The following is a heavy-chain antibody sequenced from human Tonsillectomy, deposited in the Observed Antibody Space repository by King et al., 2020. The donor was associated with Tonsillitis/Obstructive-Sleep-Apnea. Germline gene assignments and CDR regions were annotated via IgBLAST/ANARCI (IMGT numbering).Heavy chain of an antibody. Sequence: VQLVESGGDLVRPGGSLRLSCAASTFTFSPYWMHWVPQAPGKGREWGSHINSDGSTTTYAESVKGRFTISRDNAKNTLYLQMNSLRAEDTAVYFCVRGPEGVLYRLDVWGKGTTVTVFS. CDR2: INSDGSTT. J-gene: IGHJ6*04. CDR3: VRGPEGVLYRLDV. D-gene: IGHD2-8*01. V-gene: IGHV3-74*01. CDR1: TFTFSPYW.